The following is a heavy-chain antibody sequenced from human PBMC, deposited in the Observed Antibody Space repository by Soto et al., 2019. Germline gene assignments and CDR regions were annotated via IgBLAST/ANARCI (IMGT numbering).Heavy chain of an antibody. V-gene: IGHV5-51*01. Sequence: GESLKISCKGSGYTFTSYWIGWVRQMPGKGLEWMGIIYAGDSDTKYSPPFQGQVTISADKSINTAYLQWSSLKASDTAMYYCVKGYGNYFRTINFDYWGQGTLVTVSS. CDR3: VKGYGNYFRTINFDY. D-gene: IGHD1-7*01. J-gene: IGHJ4*02. CDR1: GYTFTSYW. CDR2: IYAGDSDT.